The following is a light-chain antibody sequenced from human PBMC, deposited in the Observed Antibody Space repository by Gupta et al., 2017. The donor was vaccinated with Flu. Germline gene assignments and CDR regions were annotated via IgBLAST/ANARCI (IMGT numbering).Light chain of an antibody. V-gene: IGKV4-1*01. CDR1: QSVVYSSNNKNY. Sequence: DIVMTQSPDSLAGSLGERATINCKSSQSVVYSSNNKNYLAWYQQKPGQPPKLLIYWASTRESGVPDRFGGSGSGTDFTLTISSLQAEDVAVYYCQQYYSTPPTFGGGTKVEIK. CDR3: QQYYSTPPT. J-gene: IGKJ4*01. CDR2: WAS.